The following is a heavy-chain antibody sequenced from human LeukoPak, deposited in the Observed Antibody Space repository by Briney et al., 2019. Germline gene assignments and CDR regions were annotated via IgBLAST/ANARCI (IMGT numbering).Heavy chain of an antibody. J-gene: IGHJ4*02. V-gene: IGHV3-15*01. CDR1: GFIFSKAW. Sequence: PGGSLRLSCAASGFIFSKAWMAWVRQAPGKGLEWVGHIKTKTDDGTTDCAAPVKGRFTISRDDSKSTLYLQMNSLNTEDTAVYFCTSALNLVLGELLGYWGQGTLVTVSS. CDR3: TSALNLVLGELLGY. CDR2: IKTKTDDGTT. D-gene: IGHD3-16*01.